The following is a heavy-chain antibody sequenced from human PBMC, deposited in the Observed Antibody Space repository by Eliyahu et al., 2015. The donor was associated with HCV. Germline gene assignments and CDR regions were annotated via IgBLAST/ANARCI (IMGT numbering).Heavy chain of an antibody. CDR2: IYYSGST. D-gene: IGHD3-16*01. V-gene: IGHV4-39*01. Sequence: QLQLQESGPGLVKPSETLSLTCTASGGSISSSSYYWGWIRQPPGKALEWIGSIYYSGSTYYNPSLKSRVTTSVDTSKNQFSLKLSSVTAADTAVYYCARTWAKGMDVWGQGTTVTVSS. CDR3: ARTWAKGMDV. J-gene: IGHJ6*02. CDR1: GGSISSSSYY.